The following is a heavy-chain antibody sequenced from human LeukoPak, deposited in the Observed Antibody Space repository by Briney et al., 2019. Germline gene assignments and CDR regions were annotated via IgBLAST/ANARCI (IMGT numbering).Heavy chain of an antibody. J-gene: IGHJ6*02. CDR1: GFTVSSNY. Sequence: GGSLRLSCAASGFTVSSNYMSWVRQAPGKGLEWVSVIYSGGSTYYADSVKGRFTISRDNSKNTLYLQMNSLRAEDTAVYYCARDPAKGYYYYGMDVWGQGTLVTVSS. D-gene: IGHD4/OR15-4a*01. CDR3: ARDPAKGYYYYGMDV. CDR2: IYSGGST. V-gene: IGHV3-66*02.